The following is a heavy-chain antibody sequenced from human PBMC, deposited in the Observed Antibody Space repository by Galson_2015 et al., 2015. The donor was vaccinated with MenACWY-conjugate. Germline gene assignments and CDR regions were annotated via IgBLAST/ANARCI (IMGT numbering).Heavy chain of an antibody. Sequence: QSGAEVKKPGESLTISCKGSGYSFTNYWIGWVRQMPGKGLEWMGLIDPSNSNIRYSPPFQGQVTISADKSISTAYVQWSSLKASDTAMYYCARHPPGGRGMDVWGQGTTVTVSS. CDR3: ARHPPGGRGMDV. J-gene: IGHJ6*02. D-gene: IGHD1-26*01. CDR2: IDPSNSNI. V-gene: IGHV5-51*01. CDR1: GYSFTNYW.